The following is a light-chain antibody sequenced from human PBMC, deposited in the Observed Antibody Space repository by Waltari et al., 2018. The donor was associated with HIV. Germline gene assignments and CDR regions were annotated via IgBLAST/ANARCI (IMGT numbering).Light chain of an antibody. CDR3: AAWDDSLSGRV. V-gene: IGLV1-47*01. J-gene: IGLJ3*02. CDR2: RNN. CDR1: SSNIGSNS. Sequence: QSVLTQPPSASGTPGQRVTISCSGSSSNIGSNSVYWYQQLPGTAPKLLISRNNRRPSGVPVRFSGSMSGTSASLAISGLRSEDEAHYYCAAWDDSLSGRVFGEGTKLTVL.